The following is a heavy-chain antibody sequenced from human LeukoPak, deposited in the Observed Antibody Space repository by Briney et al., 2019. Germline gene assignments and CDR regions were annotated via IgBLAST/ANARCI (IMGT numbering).Heavy chain of an antibody. V-gene: IGHV1-8*01. CDR3: ARSADNDAFDI. CDR1: GYTFTSYD. J-gene: IGHJ3*02. CDR2: MNPNSGNT. Sequence: ASVKVSCKSSGYTFTSYDINWVRQATGQGLEWMGWMNPNSGNTGYAQKIQGRVTMTRNTSIITAYMELSSLRSEDTAVYYCARSADNDAFDIWGQGTMVTVSS.